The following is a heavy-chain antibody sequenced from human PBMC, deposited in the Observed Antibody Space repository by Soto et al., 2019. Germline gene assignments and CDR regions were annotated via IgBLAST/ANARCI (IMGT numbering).Heavy chain of an antibody. CDR1: GGSISSSSYY. V-gene: IGHV4-39*01. J-gene: IGHJ5*02. Sequence: QLQLQESGPGLVKPSETLSLTCTVSGGSISSSSYYWGWIRQPPGKGLEWIGSIYYSGSTYYNPSLKSRVTISVDTSKNQFSLKLSSVTAADTAVYYCARHRGGWPGNWFDPWGQGTLVTVSS. D-gene: IGHD6-19*01. CDR3: ARHRGGWPGNWFDP. CDR2: IYYSGST.